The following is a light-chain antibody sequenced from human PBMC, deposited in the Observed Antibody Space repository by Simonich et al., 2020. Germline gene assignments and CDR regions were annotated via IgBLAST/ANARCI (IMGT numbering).Light chain of an antibody. CDR1: QSVLYSSNNKNY. Sequence: DIVMTQSPDALAVSLGERATINCKSSQSVLYSSNNKNYSAWYQQKPGQPPKLLIYWASTRESGVPDLFSGSGSGTDFTLTISSLQAEDVAVYYCQQYYSTPWTFGQGTKVEIK. J-gene: IGKJ1*01. V-gene: IGKV4-1*01. CDR2: WAS. CDR3: QQYYSTPWT.